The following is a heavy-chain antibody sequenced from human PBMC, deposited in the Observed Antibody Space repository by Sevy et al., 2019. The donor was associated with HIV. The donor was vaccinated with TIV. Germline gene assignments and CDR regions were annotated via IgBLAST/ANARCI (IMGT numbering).Heavy chain of an antibody. D-gene: IGHD3-10*01. Sequence: GGSLRLSCAASGFTFSSYAMYWVRQAPGKGLEWVAVISYDGSNKYYADSVKGRFTISRDNSKNTLYLQMNSLRAEDTAVYYCARGIRGGGYFDYWGQGTLVTVSS. V-gene: IGHV3-30*04. J-gene: IGHJ4*02. CDR1: GFTFSSYA. CDR2: ISYDGSNK. CDR3: ARGIRGGGYFDY.